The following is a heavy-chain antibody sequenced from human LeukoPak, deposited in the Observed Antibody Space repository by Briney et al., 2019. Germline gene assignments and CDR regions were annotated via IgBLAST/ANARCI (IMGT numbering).Heavy chain of an antibody. Sequence: SETLSLTCSVSGDSISSRDYYWSWIRQPPGKGLEWIGYIYYSGSTSYNPSLKSRVTISVDTSKNQFSLRLSSVTAADTAVYYCARHWRHYYDSSGYAEGSFDYWGQGTLVTVSS. J-gene: IGHJ4*02. V-gene: IGHV4-30-4*08. CDR3: ARHWRHYYDSSGYAEGSFDY. CDR1: GDSISSRDYY. D-gene: IGHD3-22*01. CDR2: IYYSGST.